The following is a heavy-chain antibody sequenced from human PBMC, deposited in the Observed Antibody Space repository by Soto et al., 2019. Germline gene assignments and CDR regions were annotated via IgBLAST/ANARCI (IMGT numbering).Heavy chain of an antibody. V-gene: IGHV4-31*03. CDR3: ARVRRGNWFEP. Sequence: SETLSLTCTVSGVSIISGGYYWILIRQHPGKGLEWIGYIYYSGSTYYNPSLKSRVTISVDTSKNQFSLKLSSVTAADTAVDYGARVRRGNWFEPWGQGTRVTVAS. CDR1: GVSIISGGYY. D-gene: IGHD3-10*01. J-gene: IGHJ5*02. CDR2: IYYSGST.